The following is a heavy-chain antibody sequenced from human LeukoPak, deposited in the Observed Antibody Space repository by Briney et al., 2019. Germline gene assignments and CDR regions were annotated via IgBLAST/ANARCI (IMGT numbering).Heavy chain of an antibody. D-gene: IGHD2/OR15-2a*01. CDR1: GFTIGPYA. CDR3: ATWAFYHNLDV. Sequence: TGGSLRLSCAASGFTIGPYAMYWVRQGPGRGLEWASVIKADGSGTFYADSVRGRFTTSRDNSKNSLYLQMNSLTSEDTALYYCATWAFYHNLDVWGQGTTVIVSS. CDR2: IKADGSGT. J-gene: IGHJ6*02. V-gene: IGHV3-43*02.